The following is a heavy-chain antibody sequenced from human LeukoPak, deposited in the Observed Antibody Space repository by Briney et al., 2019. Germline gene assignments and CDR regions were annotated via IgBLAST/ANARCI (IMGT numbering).Heavy chain of an antibody. CDR1: GGSISSSSYY. CDR3: ARGGEVPLLLGYGMDV. CDR2: IYYSGST. J-gene: IGHJ6*02. D-gene: IGHD2-2*01. Sequence: SETLSLTCTVSGGSISSSSYYWGWIRQPPGKGLEWIGSIYYSGSTYYNPSLKSRVTISVDTSKNQFYLKLSSVTAADTAVYYCARGGEVPLLLGYGMDVWGQGTTVTVSS. V-gene: IGHV4-39*01.